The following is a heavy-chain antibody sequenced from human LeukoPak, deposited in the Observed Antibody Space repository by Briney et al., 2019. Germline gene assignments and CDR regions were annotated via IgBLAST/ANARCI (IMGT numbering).Heavy chain of an antibody. CDR3: ARVTDVVVVPAAFDY. CDR2: INPNSGGT. J-gene: IGHJ4*02. D-gene: IGHD2-2*01. Sequence: ASVQVSCKASGYTFTGYYMHWVRQAPGQGLEWMGWINPNSGGTNYAQKFQGRVTMTRDTSISTAYMELSRLRSDDTAVYYCARVTDVVVVPAAFDYWGQGTLVTVSS. CDR1: GYTFTGYY. V-gene: IGHV1-2*02.